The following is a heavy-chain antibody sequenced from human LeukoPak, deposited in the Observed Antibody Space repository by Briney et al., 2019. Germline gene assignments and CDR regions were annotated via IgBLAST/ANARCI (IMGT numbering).Heavy chain of an antibody. V-gene: IGHV1-8*03. Sequence: ASMKVSCKASGYTFTSYDINWVRQATGQGLEWMGWMNPNSGDTGYAQKFQGRVTITRNTSISTAYMELSSLRSEDTAVYYCARGHRITMVRGAPYGMDVWGKGTTVTVSS. CDR2: MNPNSGDT. D-gene: IGHD3-10*01. CDR3: ARGHRITMVRGAPYGMDV. CDR1: GYTFTSYD. J-gene: IGHJ6*04.